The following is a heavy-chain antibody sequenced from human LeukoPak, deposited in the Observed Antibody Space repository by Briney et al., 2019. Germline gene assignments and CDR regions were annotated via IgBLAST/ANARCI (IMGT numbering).Heavy chain of an antibody. CDR2: INWNGGIT. CDR1: GFIFSSYW. Sequence: GGSLRLSCAASGFIFSSYWMTWVRQAPGKGLEWVSGINWNGGITAYADSVKGRFTISRDNAKNSLYLQMNSLRAEDTAVYYCARSNWNFLWGQGTLVTVSS. V-gene: IGHV3-20*04. CDR3: ARSNWNFL. D-gene: IGHD1-7*01. J-gene: IGHJ4*02.